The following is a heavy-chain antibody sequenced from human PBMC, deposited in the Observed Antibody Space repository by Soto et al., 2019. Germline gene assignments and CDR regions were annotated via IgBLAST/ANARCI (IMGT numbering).Heavy chain of an antibody. J-gene: IGHJ5*02. CDR2: ISAYNGNT. V-gene: IGHV1-18*01. CDR1: GYTFTSYG. CDR3: ARGLAVAGTGWFDP. D-gene: IGHD6-19*01. Sequence: ASVKVSCKASGYTFTSYGISWVRQAPGQGLEWMGWISAYNGNTNHAQKLQGRVTMTTDTSTSTAYMELRSLRSDDTAVYYCARGLAVAGTGWFDPWGQGTLVTVSS.